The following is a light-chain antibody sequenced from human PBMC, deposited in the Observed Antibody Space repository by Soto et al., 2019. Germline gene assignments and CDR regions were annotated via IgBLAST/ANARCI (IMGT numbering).Light chain of an antibody. CDR2: GAS. CDR1: QTVSSSS. CDR3: QQYGSSLGVT. Sequence: EIVLTQSPATLSLSPGERATLSCRASQTVSSSSLAWYQQKPGQAPRLLIYGASSRATGIPDRFSGSGSGTDFTLTISRLEPEDFAVYYCQQYGSSLGVTFGGGTKVDIK. V-gene: IGKV3-20*01. J-gene: IGKJ4*01.